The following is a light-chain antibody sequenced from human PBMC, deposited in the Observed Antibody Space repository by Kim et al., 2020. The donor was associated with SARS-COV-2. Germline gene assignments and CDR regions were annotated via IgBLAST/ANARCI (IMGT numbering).Light chain of an antibody. V-gene: IGLV3-1*01. CDR1: KLGDKY. CDR2: QDS. CDR3: QAWDSSTFYV. J-gene: IGLJ3*02. Sequence: SYELTQPPSVSESPGQTASITCSGDKLGDKYACWYQQKPGQSPVLVIYQDSKRPSGIPERFSGSNSGNTATLTISGTQAMDEADYYCQAWDSSTFYVFGGGTKLTVL.